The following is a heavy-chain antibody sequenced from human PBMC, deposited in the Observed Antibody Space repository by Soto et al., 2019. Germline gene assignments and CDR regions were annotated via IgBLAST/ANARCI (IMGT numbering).Heavy chain of an antibody. V-gene: IGHV4-61*08. CDR1: GDSVSSGAYY. CDR2: IYHSGTT. Sequence: SETLSLTCTVSGDSVSSGAYYWRWIRQPPGKGLEWIGYIYHSGTTNYNPSLKSRVTISLDTSKNQFSLKLTSVTAADTAVYYCARSDYGDYRHQHWGQGTLVTVSS. D-gene: IGHD4-17*01. J-gene: IGHJ1*01. CDR3: ARSDYGDYRHQH.